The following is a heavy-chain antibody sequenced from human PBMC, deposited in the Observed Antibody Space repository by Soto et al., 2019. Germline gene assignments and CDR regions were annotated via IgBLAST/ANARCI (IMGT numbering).Heavy chain of an antibody. V-gene: IGHV1-69*12. D-gene: IGHD5-18*01. J-gene: IGHJ6*02. CDR3: ARDGSTVETAMVRQYFYGMDV. CDR2: VVPLFGIP. Sequence: QVQLVQSGAEVKKPGSSVKVSCKSSGDTFISYAISWVRQAPGQGLEWMGGVVPLFGIPNYAQKFQGRVTSIADESTSTANLELSSLTTEDTAVYYWARDGSTVETAMVRQYFYGMDVWGQGTTVNVSS. CDR1: GDTFISYA.